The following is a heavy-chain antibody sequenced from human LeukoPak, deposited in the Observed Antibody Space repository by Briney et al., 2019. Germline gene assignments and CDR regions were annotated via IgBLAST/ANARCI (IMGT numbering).Heavy chain of an antibody. CDR3: ARXXXLRFLEXLPGSGYYYYMDV. D-gene: IGHD3-3*01. V-gene: IGHV1-2*06. J-gene: IGHJ6*03. CDR1: GYTFTGYY. CDR2: INPNSGGT. Sequence: ASVKVSCKASGYTFTGYYMHWVRQAPGQGLEWMGRINPNSGGTNYAQKFQGRVTMTRDTSISTAYMELSRLRSDDTAVYYCARXXXLRFLEXLPGSGYYYYMDVWGKGTTVTVSS.